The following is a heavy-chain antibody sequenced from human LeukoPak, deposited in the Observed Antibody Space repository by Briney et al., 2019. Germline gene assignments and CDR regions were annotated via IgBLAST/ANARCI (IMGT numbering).Heavy chain of an antibody. CDR3: AELGITMIEGV. D-gene: IGHD3-22*01. Sequence: QTGGSLRLSCVASGFTFSSYEMNWVRQAPGKGLEWVSYISSSGSTIYYADSVKGRFTISRDNAKNSLYLQMNSLRAEDTAVYYCAELGITMIEGVWGKGTTVTIS. J-gene: IGHJ6*03. V-gene: IGHV3-48*03. CDR2: ISSSGSTI. CDR1: GFTFSSYE.